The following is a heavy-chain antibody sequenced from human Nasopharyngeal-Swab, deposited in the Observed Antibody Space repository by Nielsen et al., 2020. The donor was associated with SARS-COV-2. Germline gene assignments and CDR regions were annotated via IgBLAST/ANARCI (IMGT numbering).Heavy chain of an antibody. D-gene: IGHD7-27*01. J-gene: IGHJ4*02. Sequence: GESLKIFCEASGFIFSSYWMSWVRQAPGKGLEWVANIKQDGSEKNYVDSVKSRFSISRDTTKNSLYLQMNSLRAEDTAVYYCARDALTGGVDYWGQGTLVTVSS. CDR3: ARDALTGGVDY. CDR1: GFIFSSYW. CDR2: IKQDGSEK. V-gene: IGHV3-7*03.